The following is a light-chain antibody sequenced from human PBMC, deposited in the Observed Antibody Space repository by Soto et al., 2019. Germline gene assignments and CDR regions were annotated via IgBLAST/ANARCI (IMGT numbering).Light chain of an antibody. CDR1: SSDVGAYNF. CDR3: SSCSSSSILYV. Sequence: QSALTQPASVSGSPGQSITISCSGTSSDVGAYNFVSWYQHHPGKAPKLMIYKVSYRPSGVSNRYSGSKSGNTASLTISGLQPEDEADYYCSSCSSSSILYVFGTGTKVTVL. CDR2: KVS. V-gene: IGLV2-14*01. J-gene: IGLJ1*01.